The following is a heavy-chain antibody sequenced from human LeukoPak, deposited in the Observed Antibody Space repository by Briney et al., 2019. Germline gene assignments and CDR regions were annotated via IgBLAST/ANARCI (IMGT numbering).Heavy chain of an antibody. J-gene: IGHJ6*03. Sequence: PGGSLRLSCAASGFVFSDYWMSWVRQAPGKGLEWVANINYDGSQKYYVDSVKGRFTISRDNSKNTLYLQMNSLRAEDTAVYYCAKTRAAAGYYMDVWGKGTTVTVSS. D-gene: IGHD6-13*01. CDR1: GFVFSDYW. V-gene: IGHV3-7*01. CDR2: INYDGSQK. CDR3: AKTRAAAGYYMDV.